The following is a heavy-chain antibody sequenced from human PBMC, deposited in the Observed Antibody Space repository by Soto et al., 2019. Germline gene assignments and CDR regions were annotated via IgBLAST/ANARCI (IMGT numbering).Heavy chain of an antibody. D-gene: IGHD6-19*01. CDR1: GYTFSSYD. CDR2: LNPNSGDT. V-gene: IGHV1-8*01. CDR3: ATSGGGWYLY. J-gene: IGHJ4*02. Sequence: QVPLVQSGAEVKKPGASVKVSCKASGYTFSSYDINWVRQATGQGLEWMGWLNPNSGDTGYAQKFQGRVTLTRNTSINPAYIELSSLTSDDTAVYYCATSGGGWYLYWGQGTLVTVSS.